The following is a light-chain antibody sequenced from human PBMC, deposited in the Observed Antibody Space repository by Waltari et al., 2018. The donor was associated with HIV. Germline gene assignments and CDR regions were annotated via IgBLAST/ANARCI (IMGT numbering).Light chain of an antibody. J-gene: IGLJ2*01. V-gene: IGLV2-14*03. CDR1: SSAIDGYNY. Sequence: QSALTQPASVSGSPGQSLTISCTGTSSAIDGYNYVSWYQQHPGKAPKLMIYDVSNRPSGLSNRFSGSKSGNTASLTISGLQAEDEADYYCSSYTSSSTKVFGGGTKLTVL. CDR3: SSYTSSSTKV. CDR2: DVS.